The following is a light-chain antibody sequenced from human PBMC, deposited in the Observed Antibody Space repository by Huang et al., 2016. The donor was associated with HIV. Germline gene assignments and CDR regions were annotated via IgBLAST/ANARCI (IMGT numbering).Light chain of an antibody. Sequence: DVVMTQSPLSLPVTPGEPASISCRSSQSLLHTNGYNYLHWYLQKPGQSPQLLIYMGSSRSSGVPDRFSGSGSGKEFTLKISRVEAEDVGIYYCMQTLQTQFTFGPGTKVDIK. CDR3: MQTLQTQFT. V-gene: IGKV2-28*01. CDR1: QSLLHTNGYNY. J-gene: IGKJ3*01. CDR2: MGS.